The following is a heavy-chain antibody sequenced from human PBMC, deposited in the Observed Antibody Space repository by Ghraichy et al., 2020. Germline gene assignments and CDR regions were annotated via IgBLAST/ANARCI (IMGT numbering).Heavy chain of an antibody. D-gene: IGHD2-2*01. CDR3: ARGRDDCSSTSCYYGMDV. CDR1: GFTFSSYG. V-gene: IGHV3-33*01. J-gene: IGHJ6*02. Sequence: GGSLRLSCAASGFTFSSYGMHWVRQAPGKGLEWVAVIWYDGSNKYYADSVKGRFTISRDNSKNTLYLQMNSLRAEDTAVYYCARGRDDCSSTSCYYGMDVWGQGTTVTVSS. CDR2: IWYDGSNK.